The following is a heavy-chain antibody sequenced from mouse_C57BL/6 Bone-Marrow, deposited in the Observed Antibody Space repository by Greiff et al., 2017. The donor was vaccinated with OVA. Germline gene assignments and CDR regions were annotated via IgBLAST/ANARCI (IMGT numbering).Heavy chain of an antibody. CDR2: IYPRSGNT. CDR3: AIITTVVPFAY. CDR1: GYTFTSYG. J-gene: IGHJ3*01. Sequence: VQLKESGAELARPGASVKLSCKASGYTFTSYGISWVKQRTGQGLEWIGEIYPRSGNTYYNEKFKGKATLTADKSSSTAYMELRSLTSEDSAVYFCAIITTVVPFAYWGQGTLVTVSA. V-gene: IGHV1-81*01. D-gene: IGHD1-1*01.